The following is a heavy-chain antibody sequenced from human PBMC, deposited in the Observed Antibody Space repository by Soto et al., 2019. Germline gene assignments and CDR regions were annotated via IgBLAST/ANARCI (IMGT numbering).Heavy chain of an antibody. CDR1: GFTFSTYN. J-gene: IGHJ6*02. V-gene: IGHV3-48*02. Sequence: EVQVVASGGGLVQPGGSLRLACEGSGFTFSTYNMDWVRQAPGKGLEWVSYMSNTGRTIFYADSVRGRFTISRDNAKNALFLQMNSLRDEDTAVYYCARDGNRGYDMDVWGQGTTVTVSS. CDR2: MSNTGRTI. CDR3: ARDGNRGYDMDV.